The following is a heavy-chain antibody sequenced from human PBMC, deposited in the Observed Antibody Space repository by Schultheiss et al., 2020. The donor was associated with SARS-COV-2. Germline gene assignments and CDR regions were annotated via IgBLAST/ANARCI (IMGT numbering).Heavy chain of an antibody. D-gene: IGHD3-22*01. Sequence: SETLSLTCTVSGGSISSSSSSLGWIRQPPGKGLEWIGSIYYSGSTYYNPSLKSRVTISVDTSKNQFSLKLSSVTAADTAVYYCARDLPDYYDSSGYLGYWGQGTLVTVSS. CDR1: GGSISSSSSS. CDR3: ARDLPDYYDSSGYLGY. J-gene: IGHJ4*02. CDR2: IYYSGST. V-gene: IGHV4-39*07.